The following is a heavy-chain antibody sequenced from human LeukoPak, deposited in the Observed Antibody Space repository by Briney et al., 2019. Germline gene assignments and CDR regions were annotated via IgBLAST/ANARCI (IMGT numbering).Heavy chain of an antibody. J-gene: IGHJ4*02. CDR1: GDSVSSNSAA. V-gene: IGHV6-1*01. CDR3: ARVSSIPTIFGVVRYFDY. Sequence: SQTLSLTCAISGDSVSSNSAAWNWIRQSPSRGLEWLGRTYYRSKWYNDYAVSVKSRITINPDTSKNQFSLQLNSVTPEDTAVCYCARVSSIPTIFGVVRYFDYWGQGTLVTVSS. CDR2: TYYRSKWYN. D-gene: IGHD3-3*01.